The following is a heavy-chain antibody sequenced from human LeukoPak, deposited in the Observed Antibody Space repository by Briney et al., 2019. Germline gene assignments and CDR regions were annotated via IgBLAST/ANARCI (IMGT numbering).Heavy chain of an antibody. D-gene: IGHD2-2*01. Sequence: PGGSLRLSCAASGFTFSSYAMSWVRQAPGKGLGWVSAISGGGGVTYYADSVKGRFTISRDNSKNTLYLQMNSLRAEDTAVYYCAKDSRQYCSSTSCSHYFDYWGQGTLVTVSS. CDR3: AKDSRQYCSSTSCSHYFDY. CDR1: GFTFSSYA. J-gene: IGHJ4*02. V-gene: IGHV3-23*01. CDR2: ISGGGGVT.